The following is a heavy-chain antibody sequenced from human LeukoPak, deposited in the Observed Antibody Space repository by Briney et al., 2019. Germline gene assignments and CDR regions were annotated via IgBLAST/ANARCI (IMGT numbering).Heavy chain of an antibody. CDR1: GYTFTSYG. Sequence: GASVKVSCKASGYTFTSYGISWVRQAPGQGLEWMGWISAYNGNTNYAQKLQGRVTMTTDTSTGTAYMELRSLRSDDTAVYYCARPKDYYYDSSGHYFDYWGQGTLVTVSS. J-gene: IGHJ4*02. V-gene: IGHV1-18*01. CDR3: ARPKDYYYDSSGHYFDY. CDR2: ISAYNGNT. D-gene: IGHD3-22*01.